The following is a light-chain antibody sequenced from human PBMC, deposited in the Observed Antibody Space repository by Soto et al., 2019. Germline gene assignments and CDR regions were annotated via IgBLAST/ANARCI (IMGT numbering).Light chain of an antibody. CDR3: CSYAGSNTYV. Sequence: QSALTQPRSVSGSPGQSVTISCTGTSSDVGGYNYVSWYQHHPDKGPKLMISDVNKRPSGVPDRVSGSKSGNMASLTISVLQAEDEADYYCCSYAGSNTYVFGTGTKVTVL. J-gene: IGLJ1*01. CDR2: DVN. V-gene: IGLV2-11*01. CDR1: SSDVGGYNY.